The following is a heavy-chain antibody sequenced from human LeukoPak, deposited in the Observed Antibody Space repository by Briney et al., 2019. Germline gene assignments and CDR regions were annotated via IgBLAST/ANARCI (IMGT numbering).Heavy chain of an antibody. V-gene: IGHV3-53*01. CDR2: IYSGGST. CDR3: AKGEFGGVIAPFDY. Sequence: AGGSLRLSCAASGFTVSSNYMSWVRQAPGKGLEWVSVIYSGGSTYYADSVKGRFTISRDNSKNTLYLQMNSLRAEDTAVYYCAKGEFGGVIAPFDYWGQGTLVTVSS. D-gene: IGHD3-16*02. CDR1: GFTVSSNY. J-gene: IGHJ4*02.